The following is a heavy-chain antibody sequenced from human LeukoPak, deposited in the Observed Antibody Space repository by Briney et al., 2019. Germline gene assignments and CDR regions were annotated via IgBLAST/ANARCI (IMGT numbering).Heavy chain of an antibody. V-gene: IGHV4-59*01. CDR1: GGSISSYY. J-gene: IGHJ3*02. Sequence: PSETLSLTCTVSGGSISSYYWSWIRQPPGKGLEWIGYTYYSGGTNYNPSLKSRVTISVDTSKNQFSLKLSSVTAADTAVYYCARARYYYDSRSAFDIWGQGTMVTVSS. CDR2: TYYSGGT. D-gene: IGHD3-22*01. CDR3: ARARYYYDSRSAFDI.